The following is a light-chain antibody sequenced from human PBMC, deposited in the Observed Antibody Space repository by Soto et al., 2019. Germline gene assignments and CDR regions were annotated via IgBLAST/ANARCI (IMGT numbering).Light chain of an antibody. CDR2: GAS. Sequence: EIVLTQSPGTLSLSPWERATLSCRASQSVSSSYLAWCQQKPGQAPRLLIYGASSRATGIPDRFSGSGSATDLTLTISRLEPEDFAVYYCQQYGTSPPLTFGGGTKVDIK. CDR3: QQYGTSPPLT. J-gene: IGKJ4*01. V-gene: IGKV3-20*01. CDR1: QSVSSSY.